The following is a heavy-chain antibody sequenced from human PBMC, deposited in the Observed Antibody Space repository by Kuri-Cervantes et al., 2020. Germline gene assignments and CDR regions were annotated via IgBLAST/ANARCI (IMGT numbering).Heavy chain of an antibody. CDR3: AKEDYYDSSGYYRPRVGADY. D-gene: IGHD3-22*01. CDR1: GFTFSSYG. J-gene: IGHJ4*02. V-gene: IGHV3-30*18. Sequence: GESLKISCAASGFTFSSYGMHWVRQAPGKGLEWMAVIPYDGSNKYYADSVKGRFTISRDNSKNTLYLQMNSLRAEDTAVYYCAKEDYYDSSGYYRPRVGADYWGQGTLVTVSS. CDR2: IPYDGSNK.